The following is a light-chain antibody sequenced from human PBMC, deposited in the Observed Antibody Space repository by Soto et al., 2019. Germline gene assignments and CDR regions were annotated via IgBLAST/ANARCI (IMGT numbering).Light chain of an antibody. CDR1: SSDVGGYNY. CDR3: SSYTRRSTWV. CDR2: EVS. J-gene: IGLJ3*02. Sequence: QSVLTQPASVSGSPGQSITISCTGTSSDVGGYNYVSWYQQHPGKAPKLIIYEVSNRPSGVSDHFSGSKSGNTASLTISGLQAEDEADYYCSSYTRRSTWVFGGGTKLTVL. V-gene: IGLV2-14*01.